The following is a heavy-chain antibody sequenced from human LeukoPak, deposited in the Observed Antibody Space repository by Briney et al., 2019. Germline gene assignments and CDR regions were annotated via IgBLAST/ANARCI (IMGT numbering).Heavy chain of an antibody. J-gene: IGHJ6*02. D-gene: IGHD3-10*01. CDR1: GFTFSGYT. CDR2: ISSSSTYI. V-gene: IGHV3-21*06. Sequence: PGGSLRLSCAASGFTFSGYTMNWVRQAPGKGLEWVSSISSSSTYIYHAESVKGRFTISRDNTKNSLYLQMNSLRAEDTAVYYCARVYASGSYYRGMDVWGQGTTVTVSS. CDR3: ARVYASGSYYRGMDV.